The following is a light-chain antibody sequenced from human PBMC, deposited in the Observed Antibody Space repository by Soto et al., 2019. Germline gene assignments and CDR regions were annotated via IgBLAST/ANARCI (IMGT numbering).Light chain of an antibody. V-gene: IGKV3-20*01. CDR1: QSVSSNN. J-gene: IGKJ2*01. CDR3: QQYLSTPPT. CDR2: GAS. Sequence: EIVLTQSPGTLSLSPGERATLSCRASQSVSSNNLAWYQQRPGQAPRVVIYGASTRATGIPERFSGSGSGTDFTLTISRLEPEDVAVYYCQQYLSTPPTVGQGTNLEIK.